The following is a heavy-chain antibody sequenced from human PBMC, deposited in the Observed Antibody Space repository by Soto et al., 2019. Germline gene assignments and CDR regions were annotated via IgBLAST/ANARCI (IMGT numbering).Heavy chain of an antibody. CDR1: GGSISSGGYY. CDR3: ARVGDSSSKIDY. Sequence: QVQLQESGPGLVKPSQTLSLTCTVSGGSISSGGYYWSWIRQHPGKGLEWIGYIYYSGSTYYNPSLKSRVNISVDTAKNQFSPKLSSVTAGDTAVYYCARVGDSSSKIDYWGQGTLVTVSS. D-gene: IGHD6-6*01. CDR2: IYYSGST. V-gene: IGHV4-31*03. J-gene: IGHJ4*02.